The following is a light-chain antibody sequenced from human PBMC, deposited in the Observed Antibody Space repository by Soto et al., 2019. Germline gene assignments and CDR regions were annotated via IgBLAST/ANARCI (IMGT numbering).Light chain of an antibody. J-gene: IGKJ4*01. CDR2: DAS. CDR1: QSVSSY. V-gene: IGKV3-11*01. Sequence: IVLTQSPATLSLSPGARATLSCRAGQSVSSYLAWYQQKPGQAPRLLIYDASNRATGIPARFSGTGSGTDFTLTISSLEPEDFALYYCQQRTNWLTFGGGTKVEIK. CDR3: QQRTNWLT.